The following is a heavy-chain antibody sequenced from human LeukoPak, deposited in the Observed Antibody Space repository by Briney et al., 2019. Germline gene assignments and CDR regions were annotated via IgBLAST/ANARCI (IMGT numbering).Heavy chain of an antibody. CDR1: GFTFTSYT. V-gene: IGHV3-48*01. Sequence: PGGSLRLSCAASGFTFTSYTMYWVRQAPGKGLEWVSYITSSSSTIYYADSVKGRFTMSRDNAENSLYLQMNSLRAEDTAVYYCARILDSWGQRTLVTVSS. J-gene: IGHJ4*02. CDR2: ITSSSSTI. CDR3: ARILDS.